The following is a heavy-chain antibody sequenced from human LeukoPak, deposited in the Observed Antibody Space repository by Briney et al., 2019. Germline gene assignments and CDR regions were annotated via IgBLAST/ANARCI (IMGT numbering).Heavy chain of an antibody. V-gene: IGHV4-39*01. CDR1: SGSINNYH. CDR3: ASGSWYV. CDR2: IYYSGST. Sequence: SETLSLTCTVSSGSINNYHWSWIRQPPGKGLEWIGSIYYSGSTYYNPSLKSRVTISVDTSKNQFSLKLSSVTAADTAVYYCASGSWYVWGQGTLVTVSS. J-gene: IGHJ4*02. D-gene: IGHD6-13*01.